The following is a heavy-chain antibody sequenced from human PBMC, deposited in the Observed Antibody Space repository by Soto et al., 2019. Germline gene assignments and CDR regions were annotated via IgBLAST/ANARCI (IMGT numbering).Heavy chain of an antibody. CDR3: GRGLRAAAGSGMDV. D-gene: IGHD6-13*01. CDR2: ISSSSSTI. V-gene: IGHV3-48*02. J-gene: IGHJ6*02. Sequence: GGSLRLSCAASGFTFSSYSMNWVRQAPGKGLEWVSYISSSSSTIYYADSVKGRFTISRDNAKNSLYLQMNSLRDEGTAVYYCGRGLRAAAGSGMDVWGQGTTVTVSS. CDR1: GFTFSSYS.